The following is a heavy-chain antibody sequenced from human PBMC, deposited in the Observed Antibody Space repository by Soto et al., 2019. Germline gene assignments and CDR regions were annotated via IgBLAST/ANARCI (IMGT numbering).Heavy chain of an antibody. CDR2: TFYRSKWYY. V-gene: IGHV6-1*01. Sequence: PSQTLSLTCAISGDSVSSTSAAWNWIRQSPSRGLEWLGRTFYRSKWYYDYAVSVKSRITINPDTSKNQFSLQLNSVTPEDTAVYYCSGRLKLGADYYGMDVWGQGTTVTVSS. J-gene: IGHJ6*02. CDR3: SGRLKLGADYYGMDV. D-gene: IGHD1-26*01. CDR1: GDSVSSTSAA.